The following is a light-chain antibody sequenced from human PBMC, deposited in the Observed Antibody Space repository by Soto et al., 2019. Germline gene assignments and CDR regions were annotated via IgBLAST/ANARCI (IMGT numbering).Light chain of an antibody. Sequence: DIQMTQSPSTLSASVGDRVTITCRASQSISTYLAWYQQKPGKAPKLLIYKASSLESGVPSRFSGSGSGTEFTLTISSLQPDDFATYYCQQYNSYRWTFGLGTKVDIK. V-gene: IGKV1-5*03. CDR1: QSISTY. CDR3: QQYNSYRWT. CDR2: KAS. J-gene: IGKJ1*01.